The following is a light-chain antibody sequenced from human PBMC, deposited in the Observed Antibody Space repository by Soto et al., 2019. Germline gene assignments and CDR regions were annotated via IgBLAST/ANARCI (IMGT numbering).Light chain of an antibody. Sequence: ENVLTQSPGTLSLSPGETATLSCRASQSVSSTYLAWYQQKPGPAPRLLIYSASSRATGIPDRCSGSGSGTDFTLTISRLEPEDFAVYYCQHYVRFTWTFGRGTKVEIK. J-gene: IGKJ1*01. CDR1: QSVSSTY. CDR3: QHYVRFTWT. V-gene: IGKV3-20*01. CDR2: SAS.